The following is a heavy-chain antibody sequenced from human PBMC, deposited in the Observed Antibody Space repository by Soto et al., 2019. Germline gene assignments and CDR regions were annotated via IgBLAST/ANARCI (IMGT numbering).Heavy chain of an antibody. CDR1: GGSISSTGYY. D-gene: IGHD3-9*01. Sequence: QVQLQESGPGLVKPSQTLSLTCTVSGGSISSTGYYWSWIRQHPGKGLEWIGYIYYSGSSSYNPSLKSRVSISVDTSQNQFSLKLSSVTAADTAVYYWAKLSLDDYPGYGSYYWGQGTLVTVSS. CDR2: IYYSGSS. V-gene: IGHV4-31*03. CDR3: AKLSLDDYPGYGSYY. J-gene: IGHJ4*02.